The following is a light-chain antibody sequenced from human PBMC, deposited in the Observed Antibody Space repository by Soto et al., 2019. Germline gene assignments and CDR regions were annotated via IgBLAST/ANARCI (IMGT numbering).Light chain of an antibody. Sequence: EIVLTQSPATLSLSPGERATLSCRASQSVSSYLAWYQQKPGQAPRLLIFGASSRATGTPDRFSGSGSGTDFTLTISRLEPEDFAVYYCQQYGSSPPWTFGQGTKVDI. J-gene: IGKJ1*01. V-gene: IGKV3-20*01. CDR3: QQYGSSPPWT. CDR1: QSVSSY. CDR2: GAS.